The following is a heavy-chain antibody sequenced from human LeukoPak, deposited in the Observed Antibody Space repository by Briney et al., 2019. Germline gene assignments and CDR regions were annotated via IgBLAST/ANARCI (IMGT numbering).Heavy chain of an antibody. D-gene: IGHD3-9*01. CDR2: ISGSRGST. J-gene: IGHJ4*02. V-gene: IGHV3-23*01. CDR1: GFTFSSYA. CDR3: ARSLLTGDY. Sequence: QTGGSLRLSCAASGFTFSSYAMSWVRQAPGKGLEWVSAISGSRGSTYYAESVKGRFTISRDNSKNTLYLQMNSLRAEDTAVYYCARSLLTGDYWGQGTLVTVSS.